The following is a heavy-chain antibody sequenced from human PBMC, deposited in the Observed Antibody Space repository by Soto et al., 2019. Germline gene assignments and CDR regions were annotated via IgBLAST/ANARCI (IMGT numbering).Heavy chain of an antibody. V-gene: IGHV1-18*04. J-gene: IGHJ6*02. CDR1: GYTFTTYG. D-gene: IGHD2-2*01. Sequence: QVQLVQSGAEVKKPGASVKVSCKASGYTFTTYGINWVRQAPGQGLEWMGWVSPYNGDTTYAQKVQGRVTMTTDTSTTTAYLEPRSLRSDDTAVYYCAREVGHMDVWGQGTTVTVSS. CDR3: AREVGHMDV. CDR2: VSPYNGDT.